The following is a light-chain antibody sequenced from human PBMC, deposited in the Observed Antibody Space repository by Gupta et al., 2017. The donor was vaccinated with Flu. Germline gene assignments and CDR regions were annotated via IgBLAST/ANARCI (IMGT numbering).Light chain of an antibody. Sequence: VSLPCSGGSTSIGSATVGWYQQVPGLAPRLLIFANNRRPAGVPGRFSGSKSGTSASLTISGLQPEDEGDYYCAPWIDALGGPVFGGGTKLVVL. CDR3: APWIDALGGPV. CDR1: STSIGSAT. J-gene: IGLJ2*01. CDR2: ANN. V-gene: IGLV1-44*01.